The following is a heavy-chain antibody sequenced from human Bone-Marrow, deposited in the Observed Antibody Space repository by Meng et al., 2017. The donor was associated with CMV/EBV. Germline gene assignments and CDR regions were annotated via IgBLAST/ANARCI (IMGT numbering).Heavy chain of an antibody. CDR1: GGSFSGYY. V-gene: IGHV4-34*01. D-gene: IGHD3-10*02. J-gene: IGHJ4*02. Sequence: SLTCAVYGGSFSGYYWSWIRQPPGKGLEWIGEIKHSGDTNYNPSLKSRVTISLDMSKNQFSLNLKSVTAADTAVYFCARDEEGMLGHWGQGTLVTVSS. CDR2: IKHSGDT. CDR3: ARDEEGMLGH.